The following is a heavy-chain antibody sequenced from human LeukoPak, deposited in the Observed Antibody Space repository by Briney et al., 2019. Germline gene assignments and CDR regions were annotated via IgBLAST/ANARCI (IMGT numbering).Heavy chain of an antibody. CDR3: ARVHSHTLWYFDL. CDR1: GGSISSGSYY. V-gene: IGHV4-61*02. D-gene: IGHD5-18*01. CDR2: IYTSGST. J-gene: IGHJ2*01. Sequence: SQTLSLTCTVSGGSISSGSYYWSWIRQPAGKGLEWIGRIYTSGSTNYNPSLKSRVTISVDTSKNQFSLKLSSVTAADTAVYYCARVHSHTLWYFDLWGRSTLVTVSS.